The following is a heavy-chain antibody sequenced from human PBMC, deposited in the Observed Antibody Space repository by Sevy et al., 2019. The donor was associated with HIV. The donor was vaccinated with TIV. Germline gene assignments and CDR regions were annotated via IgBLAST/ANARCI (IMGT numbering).Heavy chain of an antibody. V-gene: IGHV3-30*02. Sequence: GGSLRLSCAASGFTFSSYGMHWVRQAPGKGLEWVAFIRYDGSNKYYADSVKGRFTISRDNSKNTLYLQMNSLRAEDTAEYYCAKSVYSSSSPFDYWGQGTLVTVSS. CDR1: GFTFSSYG. CDR3: AKSVYSSSSPFDY. CDR2: IRYDGSNK. J-gene: IGHJ4*02. D-gene: IGHD6-6*01.